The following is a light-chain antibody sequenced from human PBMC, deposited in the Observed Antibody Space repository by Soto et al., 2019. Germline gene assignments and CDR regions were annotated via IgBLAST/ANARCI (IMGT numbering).Light chain of an antibody. Sequence: KGMKMSAATLSVNAEERATLSCRASQSVSSNLAWYQQKPGQAPRLLIYGASTRATGIPARFSGSGSGTEFTLTISSLQSEDFAVYYCQQYNNWPRVPFAGGTKV. CDR1: QSVSSN. CDR3: QQYNNWPRVP. J-gene: IGKJ4*01. CDR2: GAS. V-gene: IGKV3-15*01.